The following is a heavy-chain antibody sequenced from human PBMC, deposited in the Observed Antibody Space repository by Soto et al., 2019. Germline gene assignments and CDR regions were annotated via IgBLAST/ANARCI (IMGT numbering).Heavy chain of an antibody. D-gene: IGHD6-13*01. CDR1: GYTFNSYY. CDR2: INPSGTST. V-gene: IGHV1-46*02. J-gene: IGHJ6*02. Sequence: ASVKVSCKASGYTFNSYYMHWVRQAPGQGLEWMGIINPSGTSTTYAQKFQGRVTMTRDTSTSTVYVELSSLSSEDTAVYYCARARAIAAAGLYGMDVWGQGTTVTVS. CDR3: ARARAIAAAGLYGMDV.